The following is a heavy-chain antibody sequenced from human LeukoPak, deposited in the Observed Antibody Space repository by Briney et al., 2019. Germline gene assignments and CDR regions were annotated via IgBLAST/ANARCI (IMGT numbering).Heavy chain of an antibody. J-gene: IGHJ3*02. CDR1: GGSIISSDYH. CDR3: ARHCCSGPAKRVFDI. Sequence: PSETLSLTCTVSGGSIISSDYHWGWVRQPPGKGLEWIGTISYSGNTDYNPSLKSRVTISVDASNNQFSLRLGSVTAADTAVYHCARHCCSGPAKRVFDIWGQGTMVTVSS. CDR2: ISYSGNT. V-gene: IGHV4-39*01. D-gene: IGHD2-15*01.